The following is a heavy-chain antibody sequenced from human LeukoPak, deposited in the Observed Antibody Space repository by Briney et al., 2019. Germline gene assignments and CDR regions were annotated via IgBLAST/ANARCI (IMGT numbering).Heavy chain of an antibody. CDR3: ARFGRGSGWSFDY. D-gene: IGHD6-19*01. Sequence: GASVTVSCRASGGTFSSYAISWVRQAPGQGLEWMGGIIPIFGTANYAQKFQGRVTITADESTSTAYMELSSLRSEDTAVYYCARFGRGSGWSFDYWGQGTLVTVSS. J-gene: IGHJ4*02. CDR2: IIPIFGTA. V-gene: IGHV1-69*01. CDR1: GGTFSSYA.